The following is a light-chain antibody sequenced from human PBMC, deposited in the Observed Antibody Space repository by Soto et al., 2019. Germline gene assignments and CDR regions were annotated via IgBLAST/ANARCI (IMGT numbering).Light chain of an antibody. CDR3: QSYDSSLSGYVV. CDR1: SSNIGAGYD. V-gene: IGLV1-40*01. Sequence: QSVLTQPPSVSGAPGQRVTISCTGSSSNIGAGYDVHWYQQLPGTAPKLLIYGNSNRPSGVPDRFSGSKSGTSASLDITGLQPEDEADYSCQSYDSSLSGYVVFGGGPKLTVL. J-gene: IGLJ2*01. CDR2: GNS.